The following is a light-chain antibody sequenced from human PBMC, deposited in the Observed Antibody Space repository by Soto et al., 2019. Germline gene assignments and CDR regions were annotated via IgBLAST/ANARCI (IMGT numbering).Light chain of an antibody. CDR1: SSDVGGYNY. V-gene: IGLV2-14*01. CDR2: DVS. J-gene: IGLJ2*01. Sequence: QSALTQPASVSGSPGPSITISCTGTSSDVGGYNYVSWYQQHPGKAPKLMIYDVSNRPSGVSNRFSGSKSGNTASLTISGLQAEDEADYYCSSYTSSSTLEFGGGTKVTVL. CDR3: SSYTSSSTLE.